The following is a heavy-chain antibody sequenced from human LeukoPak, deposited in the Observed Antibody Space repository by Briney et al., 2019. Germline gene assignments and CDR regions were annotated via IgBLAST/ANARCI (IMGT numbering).Heavy chain of an antibody. CDR1: GGSISSYY. V-gene: IGHV4-59*08. D-gene: IGHD1-26*01. CDR2: IYYSGST. CDR3: ARRAVEYGGATRWFDP. J-gene: IGHJ5*02. Sequence: SETLSLTCTVSGGSISSYYWSWIRQPPGKGLEWSGYIYYSGSTNYNPSLKSRVTISVDTSKNQFSLKLSSVTAADTAVYYCARRAVEYGGATRWFDPWGQGTLVTVSS.